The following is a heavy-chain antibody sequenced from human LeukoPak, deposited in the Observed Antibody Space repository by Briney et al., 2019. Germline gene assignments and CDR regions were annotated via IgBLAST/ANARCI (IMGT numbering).Heavy chain of an antibody. J-gene: IGHJ3*01. V-gene: IGHV4-4*09. Sequence: SETLPLTCSVSGGYTSNYDWSWIRLPPGKGLEWIGDIYSSGSTNYNPSLKSRVIISEDTSKNQFSLKLSSVTAADTAVYYCARLVMVEGAFDVWGQGTMVTVSS. CDR1: GGYTSNYD. D-gene: IGHD4/OR15-4a*01. CDR3: ARLVMVEGAFDV. CDR2: IYSSGST.